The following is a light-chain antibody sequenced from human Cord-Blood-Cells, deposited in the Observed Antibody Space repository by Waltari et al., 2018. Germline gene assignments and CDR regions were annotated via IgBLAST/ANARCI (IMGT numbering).Light chain of an antibody. J-gene: IGKJ4*01. Sequence: DIQMTQSPSSLSASVGDRVTIPCRASQGISNYLAWYQQKPGKVPKLLIYPASTLQSRVPSRFSGSGSATDFTLTISSLQPEDVATYYCQKYNSAPLTFGGGTKVEIK. CDR1: QGISNY. V-gene: IGKV1-27*01. CDR2: PAS. CDR3: QKYNSAPLT.